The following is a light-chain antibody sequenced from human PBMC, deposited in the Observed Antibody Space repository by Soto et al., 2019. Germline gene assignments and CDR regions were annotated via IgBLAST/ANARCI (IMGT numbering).Light chain of an antibody. Sequence: EIVMTQSPATLSVSPGERATLSCRASQSVSSYLAWYQQRPGQAPRLLIYDASTRATGIPVRFSGSGSGTEFTLTISSLQSEDLGVYYCQQNKDWPGTFGQGTKVYIK. V-gene: IGKV3-15*01. CDR3: QQNKDWPGT. CDR1: QSVSSY. CDR2: DAS. J-gene: IGKJ1*01.